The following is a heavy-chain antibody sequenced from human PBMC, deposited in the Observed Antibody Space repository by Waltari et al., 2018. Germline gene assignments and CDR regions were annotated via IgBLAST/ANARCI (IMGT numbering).Heavy chain of an antibody. CDR3: AREQMYSSSSDYYYYMDV. J-gene: IGHJ6*03. CDR2: VSPSGIT. Sequence: QVQLQESGPGLVKPSETLSLTCTVSGGSISPYAWSWIRQPAGKGLEWIGRVSPSGITNNNPSLKTRVTLSVDTSKNQCSLKLSSVTAADTAVYYCAREQMYSSSSDYYYYMDVWGKGTTVTIS. V-gene: IGHV4-4*07. D-gene: IGHD6-6*01. CDR1: GGSISPYA.